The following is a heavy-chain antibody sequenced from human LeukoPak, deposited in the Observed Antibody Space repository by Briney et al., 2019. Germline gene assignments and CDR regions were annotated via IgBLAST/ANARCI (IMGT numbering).Heavy chain of an antibody. CDR3: AKGRYYNILTGYYRNDASDI. J-gene: IGHJ3*02. CDR2: IRYDGSNK. V-gene: IGHV3-30*02. D-gene: IGHD3-9*01. Sequence: GGSLRLSCAASGFTFSSYGMHWVRQAPGKGLEWVAFIRYDGSNKYYADSVKGRFTISRDNSKNTLYLQMNSLRAEDTAVYYCAKGRYYNILTGYYRNDASDIWGQGTMVTVSS. CDR1: GFTFSSYG.